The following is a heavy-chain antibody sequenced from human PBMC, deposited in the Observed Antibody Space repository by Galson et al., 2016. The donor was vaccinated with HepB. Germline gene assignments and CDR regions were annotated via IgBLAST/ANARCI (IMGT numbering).Heavy chain of an antibody. V-gene: IGHV3-30*03. D-gene: IGHD2-15*01. CDR3: SRGSQDDIEVDGDLEQDY. Sequence: SLRLSCAASGLTVSANYMSWVRQAPGKGLEWVAVTSYDGSNKYYADSVKGRFTISRDNARNTLYLQMDSLRAEDTAVYYCSRGSQDDIEVDGDLEQDYWGQGTLVTVSS. J-gene: IGHJ4*02. CDR1: GLTVSANY. CDR2: TSYDGSNK.